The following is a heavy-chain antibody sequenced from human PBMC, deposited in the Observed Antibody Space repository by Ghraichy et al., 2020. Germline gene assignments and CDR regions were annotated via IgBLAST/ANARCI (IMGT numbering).Heavy chain of an antibody. CDR1: GGSVSSGSYY. Sequence: SETLSLTCTVSGGSVSSGSYYWSWIRQPPGKGLEWIGYIYYSGSTNYNPSLKSRVTISVDTSKNQFSLKLSSVTAADTAVYYCARSLPWSHYGASTSYNCFDPWGQGTLVTVSS. CDR2: IYYSGST. V-gene: IGHV4-61*01. D-gene: IGHD4-17*01. J-gene: IGHJ5*02. CDR3: ARSLPWSHYGASTSYNCFDP.